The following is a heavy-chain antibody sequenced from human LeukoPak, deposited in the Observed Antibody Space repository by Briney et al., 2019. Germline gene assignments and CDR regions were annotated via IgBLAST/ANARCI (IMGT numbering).Heavy chain of an antibody. D-gene: IGHD2-15*01. V-gene: IGHV3-9*01. Sequence: GGSLRLSSAASGFTFDDYAMHWVRQPPGKGLEWVAGISRDSRVTGYADSVKGRFTISRDSGEKFVYLQMNSLRTEDTALYYCAKVIAHLSYAMDVWGQGTTVTVSS. CDR1: GFTFDDYA. CDR2: ISRDSRVT. CDR3: AKVIAHLSYAMDV. J-gene: IGHJ6*02.